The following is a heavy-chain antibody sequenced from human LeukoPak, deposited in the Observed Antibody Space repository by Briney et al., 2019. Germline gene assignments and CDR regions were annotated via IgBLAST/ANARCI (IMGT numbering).Heavy chain of an antibody. CDR2: IYYSGST. CDR3: ARDRRGLDY. D-gene: IGHD3-16*01. Sequence: SETLSLTCTVSGGSISSYYWSWIRQPPGKGLEWIGYIYYSGSTNYNPSLKSRVTISVDTSKNQFSLKLSSVTAADTAVHYCARDRRGLDYWGQGTLVTVSS. V-gene: IGHV4-59*01. J-gene: IGHJ4*02. CDR1: GGSISSYY.